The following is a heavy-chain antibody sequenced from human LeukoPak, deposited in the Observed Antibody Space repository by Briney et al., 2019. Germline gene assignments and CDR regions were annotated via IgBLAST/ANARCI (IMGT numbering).Heavy chain of an antibody. V-gene: IGHV4-31*03. CDR2: IYYSGST. Sequence: SETLSLTCTVSGGSISSGGYYWSWIRQHPGKGLEWIGYIYYSGSTYYNLSLKSRVTISVDTSKNQFSLKLSSVTAADTAVYYCAREVIVPAAIRPKYYFDYWGQGTLVTVSS. CDR1: GGSISSGGYY. J-gene: IGHJ4*02. D-gene: IGHD2-2*02. CDR3: AREVIVPAAIRPKYYFDY.